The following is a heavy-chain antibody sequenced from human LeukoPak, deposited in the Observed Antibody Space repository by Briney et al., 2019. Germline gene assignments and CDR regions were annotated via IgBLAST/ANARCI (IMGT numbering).Heavy chain of an antibody. CDR2: ISSSGSTI. Sequence: GGSLRLSCAASGFTFSSYEMNWVRQAPGKGLEWVSYISSSGSTIYYADSVKGRFTISRDNAKNSLYLQMNSLRAEDTAVYYCARVADGFYYYYYYYMDVWGKGTTVTISS. CDR3: ARVADGFYYYYYYYMDV. D-gene: IGHD2-15*01. J-gene: IGHJ6*03. V-gene: IGHV3-48*03. CDR1: GFTFSSYE.